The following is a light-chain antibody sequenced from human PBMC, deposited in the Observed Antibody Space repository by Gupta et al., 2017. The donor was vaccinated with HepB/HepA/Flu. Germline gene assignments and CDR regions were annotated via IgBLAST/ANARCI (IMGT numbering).Light chain of an antibody. CDR1: NIESKS. V-gene: IGLV3-21*02. CDR3: QVWDGSSDHLV. CDR2: DDR. J-gene: IGLJ2*01. Sequence: SYVLTQPPSVSVAPGQTARITCGGDNIESKSVHWYQQKPGQAPILVVYDDRGRPSGIPERFSGSNSGNTATLTINRVEAGDEADYFCQVWDGSSDHLVFGEGTKLTAL.